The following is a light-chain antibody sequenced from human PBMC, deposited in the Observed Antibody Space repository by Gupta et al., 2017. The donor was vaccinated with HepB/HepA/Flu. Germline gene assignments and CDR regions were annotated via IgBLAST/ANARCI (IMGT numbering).Light chain of an antibody. CDR1: QSVSSTY. CDR3: QQYGGS. V-gene: IGKV3-20*01. Sequence: EIVLTQSPGTLSLSPGERATLSCRASQSVSSTYLAWYQQKPGQAPRLLIYGASSRATGIPDRFSGSGSGTDVTLTISRLEPEDFAVYYCQQYGGSFGQGTKLEIK. J-gene: IGKJ2*04. CDR2: GAS.